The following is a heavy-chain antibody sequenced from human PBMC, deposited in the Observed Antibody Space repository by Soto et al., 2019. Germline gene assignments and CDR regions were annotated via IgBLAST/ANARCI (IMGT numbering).Heavy chain of an antibody. CDR1: GFTLRNYA. CDR3: AKAKNDYSWNNRHALDY. V-gene: IGHV3-23*01. Sequence: PGGSLRLSCEASGFTLRNYAMTWVRQAPGKGLEWVSLISANDVGTYYAESVKTRFTISTDQSRNTVYLQMDSLRADDTAIYYFAKAKNDYSWNNRHALDYWGQGTLVTVSS. J-gene: IGHJ4*02. CDR2: ISANDVGT. D-gene: IGHD1-20*01.